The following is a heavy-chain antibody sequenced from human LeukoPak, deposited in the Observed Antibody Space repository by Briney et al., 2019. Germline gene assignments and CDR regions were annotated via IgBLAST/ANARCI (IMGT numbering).Heavy chain of an antibody. CDR3: AKDGYSSSSGGCVY. J-gene: IGHJ4*02. CDR2: ISYDGSNK. Sequence: GGSLRLSCAASGFTLSSYGMHWVRQAPGKGLEWVAVISYDGSNKYYADSVKGRFTISRDNSKNTLYLQMNSLRAEDTAVYYCAKDGYSSSSGGCVYWGQGTLVTVSS. V-gene: IGHV3-30*18. CDR1: GFTLSSYG. D-gene: IGHD6-6*01.